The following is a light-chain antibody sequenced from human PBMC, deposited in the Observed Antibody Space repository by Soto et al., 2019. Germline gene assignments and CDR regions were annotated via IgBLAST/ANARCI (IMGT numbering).Light chain of an antibody. CDR1: QTVNNNY. CDR2: IAS. CDR3: QQTSSLPLP. J-gene: IGKJ4*01. Sequence: IQMSQSPSSLSASVGDRVSITCRASQTVNNNYVNWYQQKPGEAPKLLIYIASGLQSGVPSRFNGSGSGPDFTLLISSLQPGDVSTYFCQQTSSLPLPFGGGTKVPIK. V-gene: IGKV1-39*01.